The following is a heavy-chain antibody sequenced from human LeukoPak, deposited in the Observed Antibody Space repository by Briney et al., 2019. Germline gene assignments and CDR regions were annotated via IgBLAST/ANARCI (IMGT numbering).Heavy chain of an antibody. D-gene: IGHD1-1*01. Sequence: SETLFLTCTVSGGSISSRYYYWGWIPQPPGKGLKWLGTIYYSGSTYYNPSLKSRVTISVDTSANQFSLKLSSVTAPDTAVYYCARHEDRNWYFDHWGQGTLVTVSS. CDR1: GGSISSRYYY. CDR3: ARHEDRNWYFDH. J-gene: IGHJ4*02. CDR2: IYYSGST. V-gene: IGHV4-39*01.